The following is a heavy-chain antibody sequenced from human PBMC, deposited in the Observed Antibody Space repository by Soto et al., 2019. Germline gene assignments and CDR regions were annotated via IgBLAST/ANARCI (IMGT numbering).Heavy chain of an antibody. CDR3: ARESVGWPLYYFDY. V-gene: IGHV4-34*01. CDR1: GGSFSGYY. D-gene: IGHD2-15*01. J-gene: IGHJ4*02. Sequence: KTSETLSLTCAVYGGSFSGYYWSWIRQPPGKGLEWIGEINHSGSTNYNPSLKSRVTISVDTSKNQFPLKLSSVTAADTAVYYCARESVGWPLYYFDYWGQGTLVTVSS. CDR2: INHSGST.